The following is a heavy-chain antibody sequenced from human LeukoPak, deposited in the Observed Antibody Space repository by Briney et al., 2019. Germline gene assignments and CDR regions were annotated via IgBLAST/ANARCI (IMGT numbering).Heavy chain of an antibody. Sequence: PGGTLRLSCAASGFTFGDYYMSWIRQAPGKGLEWVSYISGGGDTISYADSVKGRFTISRDNARTSLYLQMNSLRAEDTAVYFCARDWADDMQWLNPSFDIWGQGTMVTVSS. CDR3: ARDWADDMQWLNPSFDI. J-gene: IGHJ3*02. CDR2: ISGGGDTI. V-gene: IGHV3-11*01. D-gene: IGHD6-19*01. CDR1: GFTFGDYY.